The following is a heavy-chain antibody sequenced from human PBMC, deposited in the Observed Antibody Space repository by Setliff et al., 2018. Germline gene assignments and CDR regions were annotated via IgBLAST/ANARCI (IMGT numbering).Heavy chain of an antibody. J-gene: IGHJ6*03. CDR1: GGTFSSYG. D-gene: IGHD5-18*01. V-gene: IGHV1-69*05. CDR2: TIPNFGTT. CDR3: AREGVDTRSSTDYRYYMDV. Sequence: ASVKVSCKASGGTFSSYGISWVRQAPGQGLEWLGGTIPNFGTTNYAQEFQGRVTIITDEATSTAYMELSSLRFGDTAVYYCAREGVDTRSSTDYRYYMDVWGKGTTVTVSS.